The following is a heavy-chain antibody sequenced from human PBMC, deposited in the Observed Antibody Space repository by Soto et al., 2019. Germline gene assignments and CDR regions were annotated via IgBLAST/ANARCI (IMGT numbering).Heavy chain of an antibody. CDR1: GDTFNFYT. CDR2: FNPILSLS. CDR3: ATSFGSGSRAFDY. V-gene: IGHV1-69*02. D-gene: IGHD3-10*01. J-gene: IGHJ4*02. Sequence: QVQLVQSGAGVKQPGTSVQVSCTASGDTFNFYTINWVRQAPGLGLEWMGRFNPILSLSNSALKFQGRVTLTADKSTSTAYMVLSSLRAEDTAIYYCATSFGSGSRAFDYWGQGALVTVSS.